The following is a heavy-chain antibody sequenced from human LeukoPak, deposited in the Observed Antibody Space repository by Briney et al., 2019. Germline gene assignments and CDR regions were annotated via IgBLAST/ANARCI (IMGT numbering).Heavy chain of an antibody. D-gene: IGHD5-12*01. J-gene: IGHJ4*02. CDR2: MNPNSGNT. CDR1: GYTFTSYD. V-gene: IGHV1-8*01. CDR3: ARNLLDIADPWESSGY. Sequence: ASVKVSCKASGYTFTSYDINWVRQATGQGLEWMGWMNPNSGNTGYAQKFQGRVTMTRNTSISTAYMELSSLRSEDTAVYYCARNLLDIADPWESSGYWGQGTLVTVSS.